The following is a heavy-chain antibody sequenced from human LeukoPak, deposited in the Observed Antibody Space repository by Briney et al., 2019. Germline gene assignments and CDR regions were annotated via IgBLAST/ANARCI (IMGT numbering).Heavy chain of an antibody. V-gene: IGHV3-33*01. Sequence: GGSLRLSCVASGFTFSKYGMHWVRQAPGKGLEWLAIIWYDGHNKYYADSVKGRFTISRDNSKNTLFLEMTALRAEDTAVYYCAREWGLIAVAGGPGYWGQGALVTVSS. CDR1: GFTFSKYG. CDR2: IWYDGHNK. J-gene: IGHJ4*02. CDR3: AREWGLIAVAGGPGY. D-gene: IGHD6-19*01.